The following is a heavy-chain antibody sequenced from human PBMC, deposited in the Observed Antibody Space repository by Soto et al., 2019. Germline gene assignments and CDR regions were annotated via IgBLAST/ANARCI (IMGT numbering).Heavy chain of an antibody. CDR2: IKQDGSQK. D-gene: IGHD2-15*01. CDR1: GFTFSTYW. J-gene: IGHJ5*02. CDR3: ARPYCSGGSCYNWFDP. V-gene: IGHV3-7*03. Sequence: GGSLRLSCAASGFTFSTYWMSWVRQAPGKGLEWVANIKQDGSQKYYVDSVKGRFAIYRDNAKNSLYLQMNSLSAEDTAIYYCARPYCSGGSCYNWFDPWGQGTLVTVSS.